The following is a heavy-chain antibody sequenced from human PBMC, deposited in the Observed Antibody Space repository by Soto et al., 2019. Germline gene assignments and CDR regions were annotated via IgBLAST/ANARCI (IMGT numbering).Heavy chain of an antibody. CDR2: TYYRSKWYN. CDR1: GDSVSSNSAA. CDR3: ARVNSVYDFGWYDY. D-gene: IGHD5-12*01. V-gene: IGHV6-1*01. J-gene: IGHJ4*02. Sequence: QVQLQHSGPGLVKPSQTLSLTCAISGDSVSSNSAAWNWIRQSPSRGLEWLGRTYYRSKWYNDYAVSVKSRRTSHPDTAKNQFSLQLNSVTPEDTAVYYGARVNSVYDFGWYDYWGQGTLVTVSS.